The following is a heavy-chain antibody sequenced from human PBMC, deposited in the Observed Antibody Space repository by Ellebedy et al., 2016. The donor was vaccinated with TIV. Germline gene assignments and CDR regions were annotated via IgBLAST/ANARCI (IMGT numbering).Heavy chain of an antibody. D-gene: IGHD6-19*01. CDR3: ARDLDKSSGWYGGAAY. CDR1: GFTFSGYW. CDR2: INGDGTST. Sequence: PGGSLRLSCAASGFTFSGYWMHWVRQAPGKGLVWVSRINGDGTSTAYADSVKGRFTISRDNSMITLYLEMNSLRAEDTAVYYCARDLDKSSGWYGGAAYWGQGTLVTVSS. J-gene: IGHJ4*02. V-gene: IGHV3-74*01.